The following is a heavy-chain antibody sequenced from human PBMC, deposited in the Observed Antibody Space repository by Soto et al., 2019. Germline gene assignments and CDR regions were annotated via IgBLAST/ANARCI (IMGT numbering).Heavy chain of an antibody. CDR2: ISAYNGNT. CDR1: GYTFTSYG. V-gene: IGHV1-18*01. CDR3: ARDSPPVDY. J-gene: IGHJ4*02. Sequence: QVQLVQSGAEVKKPGASVKVSCKASGYTFTSYGVSWVRQAPGQGLEWMGWISAYNGNTKYAQKLQGRVTMTTDTATNTAYMDLRSLRSDDTAGYYCARDSPPVDYWGQGTLGTVSS.